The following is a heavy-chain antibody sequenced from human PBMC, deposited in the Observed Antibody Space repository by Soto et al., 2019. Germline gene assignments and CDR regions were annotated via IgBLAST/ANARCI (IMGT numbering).Heavy chain of an antibody. CDR1: GYPFTHYY. CDR3: ATSVNSAMAFDY. D-gene: IGHD5-18*01. J-gene: IGHJ4*02. CDR2: INPNGGST. V-gene: IGHV1-46*01. Sequence: QVQLVQSGAEVKKPGASVEVSCKASGYPFTHYYMHWVRQAPGQGLEWMGIINPNGGSTTYAQRFRAGFTMTRDTSTSTVYMELSSLRSEDSAVYYGATSVNSAMAFDYWGQGTLVTVSS.